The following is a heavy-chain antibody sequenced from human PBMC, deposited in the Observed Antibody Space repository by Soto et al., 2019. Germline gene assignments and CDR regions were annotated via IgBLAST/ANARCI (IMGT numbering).Heavy chain of an antibody. CDR2: IYWDGDK. D-gene: IGHD2-21*01. J-gene: IGHJ5*02. V-gene: IGHV2-5*02. CDR3: AHRATMKMFGLVIDNGVWFDP. Sequence: QINLKESATTVVKPTQTLTLTCTFSGFSLSTSGAAVGWIRQPPGRALERVALIYWDGDKRYNRYNPSLDGRVNVTMDTSKTQVALTFTNVDPADTATYFCAHRATMKMFGLVIDNGVWFDPWGQGTRVIVSS. CDR1: GFSLSTSGAA.